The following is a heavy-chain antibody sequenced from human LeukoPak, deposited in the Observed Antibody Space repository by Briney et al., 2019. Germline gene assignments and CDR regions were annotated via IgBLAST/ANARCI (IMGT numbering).Heavy chain of an antibody. J-gene: IGHJ6*02. Sequence: GGSLRLSCAASGFTVSSNYMSWVRQAPGKGLEWVSVIYSGGSTYYADSVKGRFTISRDNSKNTLYLQMNSLRAEDTAVYYCARDHRGELYYYYGMDVWGRGTTVTVSS. CDR3: ARDHRGELYYYYGMDV. CDR1: GFTVSSNY. V-gene: IGHV3-53*01. D-gene: IGHD1-26*01. CDR2: IYSGGST.